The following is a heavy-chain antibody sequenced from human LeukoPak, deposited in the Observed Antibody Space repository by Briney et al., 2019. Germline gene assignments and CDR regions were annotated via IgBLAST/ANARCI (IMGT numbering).Heavy chain of an antibody. V-gene: IGHV3-23*01. CDR1: GFTFSSYA. CDR2: ISGSGGST. Sequence: PGGSLRLSCVASGFTFSSYAMSWVRQAPGKGLEWVSAISGSGGSTYYADSVKGRFTISRDSSKKTLYLQMNGLRAEDTAVYYCAKDPASGDRLGYWGQGTLVTVSS. J-gene: IGHJ4*02. CDR3: AKDPASGDRLGY. D-gene: IGHD2-21*02.